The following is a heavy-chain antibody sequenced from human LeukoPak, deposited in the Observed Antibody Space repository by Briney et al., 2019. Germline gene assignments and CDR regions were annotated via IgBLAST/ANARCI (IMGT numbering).Heavy chain of an antibody. D-gene: IGHD2-2*01. CDR2: MSSTGTTI. CDR1: GFTFSSFE. J-gene: IGHJ5*02. CDR3: AREYCSSTSCYAGYNWFDP. V-gene: IGHV3-48*03. Sequence: PGGSLRLSCAASGFTFSSFEMNWVRQAPGKGLAWISYMSSTGTTIYYADSVKGRFTISRDNAKNSLYLQMNSLRVEDTAVYYCAREYCSSTSCYAGYNWFDPWGQGTLVTVSS.